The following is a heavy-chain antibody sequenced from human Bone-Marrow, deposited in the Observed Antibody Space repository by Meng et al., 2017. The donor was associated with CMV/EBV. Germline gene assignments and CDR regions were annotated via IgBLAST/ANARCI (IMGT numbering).Heavy chain of an antibody. J-gene: IGHJ4*02. CDR3: ARDAITMVRGVSTEDY. Sequence: ASLKVSCKASGDTFTGYFMHWVRQAPGQGLEWMRWSNPNSGGTNYAQKFQSRVTMTRDTSISTAYMELSRLRSDDEAVYYCARDAITMVRGVSTEDYWGQGTLVTVSS. D-gene: IGHD3-10*01. V-gene: IGHV1-2*02. CDR2: SNPNSGGT. CDR1: GDTFTGYF.